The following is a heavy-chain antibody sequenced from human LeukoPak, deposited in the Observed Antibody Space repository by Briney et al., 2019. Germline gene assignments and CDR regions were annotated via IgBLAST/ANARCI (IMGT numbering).Heavy chain of an antibody. CDR3: ARDWQYSGYDSPDY. Sequence: GGSLRLSCAASGFTFSNHGMNWVRQAPGKGLEWVSGINWNGGSTGYADSVKGRFTIPRDNAKNSLYLQMNSLRAEDTALYYCARDWQYSGYDSPDYWGQGTLVTVSS. J-gene: IGHJ4*02. D-gene: IGHD5-12*01. V-gene: IGHV3-20*04. CDR1: GFTFSNHG. CDR2: INWNGGST.